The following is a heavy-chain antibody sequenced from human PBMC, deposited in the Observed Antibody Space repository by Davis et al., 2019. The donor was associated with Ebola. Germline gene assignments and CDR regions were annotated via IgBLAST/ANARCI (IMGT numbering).Heavy chain of an antibody. CDR3: ARDLKQPPPSYYYGMDV. V-gene: IGHV3-49*04. Sequence: GESLKISCTASGFTFGDYAMNWVRQAPGKGLEWVGFIRSKAYGGKVGHAASVKGRFTISRDDSKSIAYLQMNSLKTEDTAVYYCARDLKQPPPSYYYGMDVWGQGTTVTVSS. CDR2: IRSKAYGGKV. CDR1: GFTFGDYA. J-gene: IGHJ6*02. D-gene: IGHD6-13*01.